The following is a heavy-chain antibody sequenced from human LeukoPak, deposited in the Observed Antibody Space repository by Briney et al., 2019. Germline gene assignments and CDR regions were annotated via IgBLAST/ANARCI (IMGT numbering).Heavy chain of an antibody. CDR2: IYYSGST. Sequence: SETLSLTCTVSGGSISSSSYYWGWIRQPPGKGLEWIGSIYYSGSTYYNPSLKSRVTISVDTSKNQFSLKLSSVTAADTAVYYCARETPPYYYDSSGYCDYWGQGTLVTVSS. D-gene: IGHD3-22*01. CDR3: ARETPPYYYDSSGYCDY. V-gene: IGHV4-39*07. CDR1: GGSISSSSYY. J-gene: IGHJ4*02.